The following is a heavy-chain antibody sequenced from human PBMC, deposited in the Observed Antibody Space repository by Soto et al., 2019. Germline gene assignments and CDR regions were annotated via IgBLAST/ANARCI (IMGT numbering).Heavy chain of an antibody. CDR2: IGYDGNNK. Sequence: QVQLVESGAGWVQPGRSLRLSCEATGFSFTTYGMHWVRQAPGKGLAWVAVIGYDGNNKYYADSVEGRFTISRDNSKNTVYLQMTSLRGDDTAVYYCARGGVTGIVGIFGSPLDIWRQGTVVAVSS. V-gene: IGHV3-33*01. D-gene: IGHD1-1*01. CDR1: GFSFTTYG. J-gene: IGHJ3*02. CDR3: ARGGVTGIVGIFGSPLDI.